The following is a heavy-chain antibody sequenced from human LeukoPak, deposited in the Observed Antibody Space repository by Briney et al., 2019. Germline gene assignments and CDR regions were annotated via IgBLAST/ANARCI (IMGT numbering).Heavy chain of an antibody. CDR1: GYSFTSYW. Sequence: KPGESLKISCKGSGYSFTSYWIAWVRQMPGKGLEWMGIIYPGDSDTRYSPSFQGQVTISADKSTSTAYLQWSSLKASDTAMYYCARRGGYCSSTNCHVDYWGQGTLVTVSS. V-gene: IGHV5-51*01. J-gene: IGHJ4*02. CDR3: ARRGGYCSSTNCHVDY. D-gene: IGHD2-2*01. CDR2: IYPGDSDT.